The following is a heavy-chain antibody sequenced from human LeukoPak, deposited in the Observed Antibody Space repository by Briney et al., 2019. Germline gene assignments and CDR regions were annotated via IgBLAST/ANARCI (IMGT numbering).Heavy chain of an antibody. V-gene: IGHV4-34*01. CDR1: GGSFSGYY. CDR2: INHSGST. Sequence: SETLSLTCAVYGGSFSGYYWSWIRQPPGKGQEWIGEINHSGSTNYNPSLKSRVTISIDTSKNQFSLKLSSVTAADTALYYCARGPGTWYYYWGQGTLVTVSS. J-gene: IGHJ4*02. D-gene: IGHD6-13*01. CDR3: ARGPGTWYYY.